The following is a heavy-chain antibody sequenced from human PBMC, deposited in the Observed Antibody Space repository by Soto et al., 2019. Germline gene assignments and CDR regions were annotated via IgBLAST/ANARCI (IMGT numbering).Heavy chain of an antibody. CDR1: GGTFSDLA. CDR2: IIPLFGTP. CDR3: ASARVAEMATGGYFDN. V-gene: IGHV1-69*01. J-gene: IGHJ4*02. D-gene: IGHD5-12*01. Sequence: QVHLVQSGAEVKKPGSSVKVSCKTSGGTFSDLAFSWVRQAPRQGLEWVGGIIPLFGTPNYAREFQGRVSISPDESSNTVYMELRSLRSEDTAVYCCASARVAEMATGGYFDNWGQGTLVTVSS.